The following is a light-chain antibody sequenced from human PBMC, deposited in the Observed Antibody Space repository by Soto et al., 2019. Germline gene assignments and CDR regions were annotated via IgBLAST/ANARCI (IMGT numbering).Light chain of an antibody. CDR3: SSYAGTNIDVV. V-gene: IGLV2-8*01. CDR1: SNDVGGYVY. CDR2: EVN. J-gene: IGLJ2*01. Sequence: QSALTQPPSASGSPGQSVTISCTGTSNDVGGYVYVSWYQQYPGKAPKLMIYEVNKRASGVPDRFSGSKSGNTASLTASGLQAEDEADYYCSSYAGTNIDVVFGGGTKVTVL.